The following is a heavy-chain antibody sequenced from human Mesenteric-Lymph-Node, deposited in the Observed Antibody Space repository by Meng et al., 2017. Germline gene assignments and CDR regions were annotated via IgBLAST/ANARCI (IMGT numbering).Heavy chain of an antibody. V-gene: IGHV4-34*01. CDR3: ARTIGGADIVVVPAAYYFDY. Sequence: VQLQQWGAGRLKPSETLSLTCAGYGGSVSGYYWNWIRLPPGKGLEWIGEINHSGSTNYNPSLKSRVTISVDTSKNQFSLKLSSVTAADTAVYYCARTIGGADIVVVPAAYYFDYWGQGTLVTVSS. J-gene: IGHJ4*02. CDR1: GGSVSGYY. CDR2: INHSGST. D-gene: IGHD2-2*01.